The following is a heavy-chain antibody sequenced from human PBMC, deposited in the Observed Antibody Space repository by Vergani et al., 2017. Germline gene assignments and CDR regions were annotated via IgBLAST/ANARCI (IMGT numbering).Heavy chain of an antibody. Sequence: EVQLLESGGGLVQPGGSLRLSCAASGFTFSSYAMSWVRQAPGKGLEWVSAISGSGGSTYYADSVKGRFTISRDNSKNTLYLQMNSLRAEDTAVYYCAKGSYSSSWLYNWFDPWGQGTLVTVSS. J-gene: IGHJ5*02. CDR3: AKGSYSSSWLYNWFDP. D-gene: IGHD6-13*01. CDR2: ISGSGGST. CDR1: GFTFSSYA. V-gene: IGHV3-23*01.